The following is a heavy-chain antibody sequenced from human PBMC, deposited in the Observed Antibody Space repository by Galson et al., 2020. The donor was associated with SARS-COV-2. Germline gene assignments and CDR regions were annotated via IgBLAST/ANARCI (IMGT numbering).Heavy chain of an antibody. D-gene: IGHD6-19*01. V-gene: IGHV2-5*02. CDR3: AQRARLLVPGTYWFDP. Sequence: SGPTLVKPTQTLTLTCTFSGFSLSTFGVGVGWVRQPPGKALEWLALIYWDNDKRYNPFMKSRLTINKDTSKNQVVLTMTNMDPVDTATYYCAQRARLLVPGTYWFDPWGHGTLVTVSS. J-gene: IGHJ5*02. CDR1: GFSLSTFGVG. CDR2: IYWDNDK.